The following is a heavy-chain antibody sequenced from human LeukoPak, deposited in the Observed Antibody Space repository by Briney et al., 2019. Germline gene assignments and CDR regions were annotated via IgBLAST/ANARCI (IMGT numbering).Heavy chain of an antibody. V-gene: IGHV4-31*03. CDR3: ARSSSGPGEHLVY. CDR1: GGSISSGGYY. J-gene: IGHJ4*02. D-gene: IGHD3-10*01. CDR2: IYYSGST. Sequence: SETLSLTCTVSGGSISSGGYYWSWIRQHPGKGLEWIGYIYYSGSTYYNPSLKSRVTISVDTSKNQFSLKLSSVTAADTAVYYCARSSSGPGEHLVYWGQGTLVTVSS.